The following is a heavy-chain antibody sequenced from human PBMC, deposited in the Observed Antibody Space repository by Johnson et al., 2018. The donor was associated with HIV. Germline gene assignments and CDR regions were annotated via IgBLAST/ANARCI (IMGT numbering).Heavy chain of an antibody. CDR1: GFTVSSNY. J-gene: IGHJ3*02. CDR2: IYSGGSP. CDR3: ARDLYYYDRSDYYSNAFDI. D-gene: IGHD3-22*01. Sequence: VQLVESGGGLVQPGGSLRLSCAASGFTVSSNYMSWVRQAPGKGLEWVSVIYSGGSPYYADSVKGRFTISRDNSRNMLYLQMNSLRAEDTAMYYCARDLYYYDRSDYYSNAFDIWGPGTMVTVSS. V-gene: IGHV3-66*01.